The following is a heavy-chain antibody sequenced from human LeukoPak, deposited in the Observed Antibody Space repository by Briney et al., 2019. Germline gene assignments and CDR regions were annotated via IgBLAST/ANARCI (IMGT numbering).Heavy chain of an antibody. CDR3: ARRQAAAGYNWFDP. J-gene: IGHJ5*02. D-gene: IGHD6-13*01. Sequence: GRSLRPSCAAYASTFSDYYMSWIRLAPGKWLEWHSFISSSGSTIYYAASVKARFTISRNNAKTSLYLQMNSLRAEDTAVYYCARRQAAAGYNWFDPWGQGTLVTVSS. CDR1: ASTFSDYY. V-gene: IGHV3-11*01. CDR2: ISSSGSTI.